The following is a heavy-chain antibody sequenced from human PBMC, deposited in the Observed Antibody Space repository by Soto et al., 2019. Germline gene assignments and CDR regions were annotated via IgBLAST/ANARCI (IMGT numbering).Heavy chain of an antibody. CDR2: IYQSGSA. Sequence: SETLSLTCVVSNDSIISNYYWGWIRQPPGRGLEWIGIIYQSGSAFYNPSLKSRVTMSIDMSEDQFSLRLTSVTAADTAVYYCTREQYGDYAVDSWGQGTLVTVSS. D-gene: IGHD4-17*01. V-gene: IGHV4-38-2*02. CDR1: NDSIISNYY. J-gene: IGHJ4*02. CDR3: TREQYGDYAVDS.